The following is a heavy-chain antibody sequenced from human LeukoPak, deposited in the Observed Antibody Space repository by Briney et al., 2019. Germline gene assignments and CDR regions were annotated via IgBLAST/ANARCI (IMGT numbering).Heavy chain of an antibody. V-gene: IGHV5-51*01. CDR3: ARRQGCSSTSCPPDS. D-gene: IGHD2-2*01. CDR2: IYPGDSDT. J-gene: IGHJ4*02. Sequence: GESLKISCRGSGYSFTTYWIGWVRQMPGKGLEWMGIIYPGDSDTRYSPSFQGQVTMSADKSINTAYLQWSSLKASDTAVYYSARRQGCSSTSCPPDSWGQGTLVTVSS. CDR1: GYSFTTYW.